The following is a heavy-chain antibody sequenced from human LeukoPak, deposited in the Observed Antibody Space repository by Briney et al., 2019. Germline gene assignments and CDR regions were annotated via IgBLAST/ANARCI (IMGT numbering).Heavy chain of an antibody. D-gene: IGHD1-26*01. V-gene: IGHV1-18*01. J-gene: IGHJ4*02. CDR2: ISAYNGNT. Sequence: ASVNVSCKASGYTFTSYGISWVRRAPGQGLEWMGWISAYNGNTNYAQKLQGRVTMTTDTSTSTAYMELRSLRSDDTAMYYCEIGNSGSYFSWGQGTLGTVSS. CDR3: EIGNSGSYFS. CDR1: GYTFTSYG.